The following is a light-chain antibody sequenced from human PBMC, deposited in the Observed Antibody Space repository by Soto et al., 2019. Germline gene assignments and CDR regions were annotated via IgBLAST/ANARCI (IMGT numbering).Light chain of an antibody. Sequence: DIQRPQSPSSLSASVGAGVTIPCRASQNIRTILIWYQQKPGRAPKLLIYAASTLQSGVPSRFSGSGSGTDFTLTINSLQPEDFATYYYCQQSDSTPYTFGQGTKLDVK. CDR3: QQSDSTPYT. CDR2: AAS. J-gene: IGKJ2*01. V-gene: IGKV1-39*01. CDR1: QNIRTI.